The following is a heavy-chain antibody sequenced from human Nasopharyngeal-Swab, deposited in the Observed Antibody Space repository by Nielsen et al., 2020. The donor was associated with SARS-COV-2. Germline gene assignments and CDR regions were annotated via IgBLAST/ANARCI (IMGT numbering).Heavy chain of an antibody. D-gene: IGHD6-6*01. Sequence: GESLKISCPASGFPFSTYDKTWVRQAPGKGLEWVSSIGGRGGRAYYAESVRGRFTLSRAPSPPLVFLPLTRLRAAAPAVYYCASQYNSSSYYYFGMDVCGPGTTVTVAS. CDR2: IGGRGGRA. J-gene: IGHJ6*02. CDR1: GFPFSTYD. CDR3: ASQYNSSSYYYFGMDV. V-gene: IGHV3-23*01.